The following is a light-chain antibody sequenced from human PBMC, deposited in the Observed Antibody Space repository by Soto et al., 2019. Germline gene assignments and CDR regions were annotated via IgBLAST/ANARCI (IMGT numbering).Light chain of an antibody. CDR2: GAS. CDR3: QQYGSSPLLT. CDR1: QSVSRSY. V-gene: IGKV3-20*01. J-gene: IGKJ4*01. Sequence: EIVLTQSPGTLSLSPGERATLSCRASQSVSRSYLAWYQQKPGQAPRLLIYGASSRATGIPDRFSGSGSGTDFTLTISRLEPEDFAAYYCQQYGSSPLLTFGGGTKVEIK.